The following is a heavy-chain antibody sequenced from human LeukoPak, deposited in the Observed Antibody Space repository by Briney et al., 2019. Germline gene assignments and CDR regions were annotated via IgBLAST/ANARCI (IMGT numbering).Heavy chain of an antibody. CDR2: ISAYNGDK. CDR3: ARGAIPRGYSGYVPPVDFDY. V-gene: IGHV1-18*01. J-gene: IGHJ4*02. CDR1: GYTFTSYD. D-gene: IGHD5-12*01. Sequence: ASVKVSGKASGYTFTSYDINWVRQAPGHGLECMGWISAYNGDKNFAQKFQGRVTLTTDRTTSTAYLELRSLRSDDTAAYYCARGAIPRGYSGYVPPVDFDYWGQGTLVTGSS.